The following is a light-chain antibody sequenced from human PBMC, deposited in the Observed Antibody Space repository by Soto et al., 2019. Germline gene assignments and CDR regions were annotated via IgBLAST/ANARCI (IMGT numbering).Light chain of an antibody. CDR3: QQYGSSPGT. CDR1: QSVSSSY. V-gene: IGKV3-20*01. J-gene: IGKJ1*01. Sequence: EIVLTQSPGTLSLSPGERAPLSCRASQSVSSSYLAWYQQKPGQAPRLLIYGASRRATGIPDRFSGSGSGSDFTLTISRLEPEDFAVYYCQQYGSSPGTFGQGTKVDIK. CDR2: GAS.